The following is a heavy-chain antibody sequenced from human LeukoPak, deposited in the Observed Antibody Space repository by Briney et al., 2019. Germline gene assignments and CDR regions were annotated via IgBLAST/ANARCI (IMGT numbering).Heavy chain of an antibody. CDR2: IPPAGKES. CDR1: GYSFCTNM. CDR3: MSAHGY. V-gene: IGHV3-7*01. J-gene: IGHJ4*02. Sequence: PGGSLRLSCVVSGYSFCTNMMTCVRQTPGKGLEWVATIPPAGKESCRVESVKRRFTVSRDNAKNLLFLQMNSLRADDTSVYYCMSAHGYWGQGTLVTVSS.